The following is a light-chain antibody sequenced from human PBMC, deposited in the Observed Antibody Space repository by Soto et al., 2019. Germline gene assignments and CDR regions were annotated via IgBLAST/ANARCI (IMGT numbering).Light chain of an antibody. CDR2: DAS. V-gene: IGKV1-5*01. J-gene: IGKJ1*01. CDR3: QQYNSYWET. Sequence: DIQMTQSPSTLSASVGDRVTMTCRASQSTDSWLAWYQQKPGKAPKLLIYDASSLESGVPSRFGGSVSGTEFTLTISSLQPDDFVTYYCQQYNSYWETFGQGTKVDIK. CDR1: QSTDSW.